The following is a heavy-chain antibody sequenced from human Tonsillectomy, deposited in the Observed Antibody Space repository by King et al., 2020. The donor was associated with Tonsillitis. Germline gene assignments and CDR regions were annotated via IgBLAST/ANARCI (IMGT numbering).Heavy chain of an antibody. CDR1: GYTFTGYY. CDR2: INPNSGGT. V-gene: IGHV1-2*02. CDR3: ARDGDSGYYPIPFDS. J-gene: IGHJ4*02. D-gene: IGHD5-12*01. Sequence: QVQLVQSGAEVKKPGASVKVSCKPSGYTFTGYYMHWVRQAPGQGLEWMGWINPNSGGTNYAQKFQGRVTMTRDTSTSTAYMELSRLTSDDTAVYYCARDGDSGYYPIPFDSWGQGTLVTVSS.